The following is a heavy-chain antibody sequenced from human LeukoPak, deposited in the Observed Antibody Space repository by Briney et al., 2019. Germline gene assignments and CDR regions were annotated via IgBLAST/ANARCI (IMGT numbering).Heavy chain of an antibody. J-gene: IGHJ4*02. CDR3: GATYDFWSGYYADY. CDR2: ISSSSSTI. V-gene: IGHV3-48*02. Sequence: GGSLRLSCAASGFTFSSYSMNWVRQAPGKGLEWVSYISSSSSTIYYADSVKGRFTISRDNAKNSLYLQMNSLRDDDTAVYYCGATYDFWSGYYADYWGQGTLVTVSS. CDR1: GFTFSSYS. D-gene: IGHD3-3*01.